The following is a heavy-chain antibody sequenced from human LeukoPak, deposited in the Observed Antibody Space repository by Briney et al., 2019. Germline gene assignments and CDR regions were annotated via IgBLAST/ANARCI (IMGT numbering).Heavy chain of an antibody. CDR1: GGSISSGSYY. V-gene: IGHV4-61*02. J-gene: IGHJ6*03. D-gene: IGHD2/OR15-2a*01. CDR2: IYTSGST. Sequence: KASETLSLTCTVSGGSISSGSYYWSWIRQPAGKGLEWIGRIYTSGSTNYNPSLKSRVTISVDTSKNQFSLKLSSVTAADTAVYYCARTLPYYYYMDVWGKGTTVTVSS. CDR3: ARTLPYYYYMDV.